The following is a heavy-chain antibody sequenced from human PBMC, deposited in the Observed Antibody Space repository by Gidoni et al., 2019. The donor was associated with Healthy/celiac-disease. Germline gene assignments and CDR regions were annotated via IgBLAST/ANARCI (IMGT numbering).Heavy chain of an antibody. CDR3: AKDQGTITIFGVVIITENYFDY. CDR2: ISYDGSNK. D-gene: IGHD3-3*01. CDR1: GFTFSSYG. Sequence: QVQLVESGGGVVQPGRSLRLSCAASGFTFSSYGLHWVRQAPGKGLGWVAVISYDGSNKYYADSVKGRFTISRDNSKNTLYLQMNSLRAEDTAVYYCAKDQGTITIFGVVIITENYFDYWGQGTLVTVSS. V-gene: IGHV3-30*18. J-gene: IGHJ4*02.